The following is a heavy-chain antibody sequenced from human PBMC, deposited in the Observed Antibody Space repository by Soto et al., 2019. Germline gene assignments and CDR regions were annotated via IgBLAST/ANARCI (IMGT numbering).Heavy chain of an antibody. J-gene: IGHJ4*02. CDR3: ARGRLNYGDYASDY. CDR2: KNPNSGNT. CDR1: GYTFTSYD. Sequence: ASVKVSCKASGYTFTSYDINWVRQATGQGLEWMGWKNPNSGNTGYAQKFQGRVTMTRNTSISTAYMELSSLRSEDTAVYYCARGRLNYGDYASDYWGQGTLVTVSS. V-gene: IGHV1-8*01. D-gene: IGHD4-17*01.